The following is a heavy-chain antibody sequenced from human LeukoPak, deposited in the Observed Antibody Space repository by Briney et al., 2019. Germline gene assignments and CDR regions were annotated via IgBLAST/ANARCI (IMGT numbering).Heavy chain of an antibody. D-gene: IGHD5-18*01. CDR3: ARTFGYSYGYLDY. V-gene: IGHV4-39*01. Sequence: SETLSLTCTVSGGSISSSSYYWGWIRQPPGRGLEWIGSIYYSGSTYYNSSLKSRVTISVDTSKNQFSLKPSSVTAADTAVYYCARTFGYSYGYLDYWGQGTLVTVSS. CDR1: GGSISSSSYY. CDR2: IYYSGST. J-gene: IGHJ4*02.